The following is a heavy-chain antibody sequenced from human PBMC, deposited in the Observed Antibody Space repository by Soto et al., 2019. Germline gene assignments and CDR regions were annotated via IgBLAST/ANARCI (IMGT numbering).Heavy chain of an antibody. CDR1: GYSMRIGGNY. CDR3: ARGKGSGRARDWFDT. D-gene: IGHD3-10*01. J-gene: IGHJ5*02. V-gene: IGHV4-31*03. CDR2: IYYSGST. Sequence: QVQLQESGPGRVKHSQTLYLTCSVSGYSMRIGGNYWSWIRQLPGKGQEWIGYIYYSGSTNYNPSVKSRVTISVDTSKNQFSLRLSSVTAADTAVYYCARGKGSGRARDWFDTWGQGTRVTVSS.